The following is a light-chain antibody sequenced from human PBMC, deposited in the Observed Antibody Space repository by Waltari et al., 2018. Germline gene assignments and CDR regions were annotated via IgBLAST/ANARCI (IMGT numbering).Light chain of an antibody. Sequence: IVLPQSPATLSVSPGGRATLSCRASQSVTTNLASYQQRPGQAPSLLIYYASTRATGVPARFSGSGSGTEFTLTISSLQSTDFAVYYCQQYDDWSFGQGTKLEIK. CDR1: QSVTTN. CDR2: YAS. J-gene: IGKJ2*01. CDR3: QQYDDWS. V-gene: IGKV3-15*01.